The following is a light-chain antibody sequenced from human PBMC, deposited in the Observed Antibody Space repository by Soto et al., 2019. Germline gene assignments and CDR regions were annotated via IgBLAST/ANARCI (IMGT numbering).Light chain of an antibody. Sequence: SYELTQAPSVSVAPGQTATISCGGNNIGTKSVHWYQQRPGQAPVVVVYDNRDRPSGIPDRFSGSNSGNTATLTINRVEPGDEDAYYCQVWDSGSDHPGVFGGGTKLTVL. CDR3: QVWDSGSDHPGV. V-gene: IGLV3-21*02. CDR2: DNR. CDR1: NIGTKS. J-gene: IGLJ3*02.